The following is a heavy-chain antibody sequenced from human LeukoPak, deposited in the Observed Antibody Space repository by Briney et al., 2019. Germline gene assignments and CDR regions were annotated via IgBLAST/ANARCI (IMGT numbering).Heavy chain of an antibody. Sequence: SETLSLTCTVSGGSISSYYWSWLRQTPGKGLGWIGDSYYSGSTNYNPSLKSRVTISVDTSKNQFSLKLSSVTAADTAVYYCARHTDIAALSSLNYWGQGTLVTVSS. CDR3: ARHTDIAALSSLNY. V-gene: IGHV4-59*08. CDR2: SYYSGST. CDR1: GGSISSYY. D-gene: IGHD6-13*01. J-gene: IGHJ4*02.